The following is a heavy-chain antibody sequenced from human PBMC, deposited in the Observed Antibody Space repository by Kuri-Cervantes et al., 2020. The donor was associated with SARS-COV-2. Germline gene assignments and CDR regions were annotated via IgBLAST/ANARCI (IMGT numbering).Heavy chain of an antibody. CDR3: ATDSGGTYPYYYKDL. J-gene: IGHJ6*03. CDR2: ISSSSSYI. D-gene: IGHD1-26*01. CDR1: GFTFSSYS. Sequence: GESLKISCAASGFTFSSYSMNWVRQAPGKGLEWVSSISSSSSYIYYADSVKGRFTISRDNAKNSLYLQMNSLRAEDTALYYCATDSGGTYPYYYKDLWGNGTTVTVSS. V-gene: IGHV3-21*04.